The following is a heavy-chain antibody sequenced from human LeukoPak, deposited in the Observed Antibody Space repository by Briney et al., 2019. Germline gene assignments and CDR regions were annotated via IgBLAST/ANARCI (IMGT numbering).Heavy chain of an antibody. Sequence: SETLSLTCAVSGGSISSNSYYWGWIRQPPGKGLEWIGSIYYSGSTYYNPSLKSRVTISVDTSKNQFSLKLSSVTAADTAVYYCAREDTGVISLGLDPWGQGTLVTVSS. D-gene: IGHD2-8*01. J-gene: IGHJ5*02. CDR3: AREDTGVISLGLDP. V-gene: IGHV4-39*02. CDR2: IYYSGST. CDR1: GGSISSNSYY.